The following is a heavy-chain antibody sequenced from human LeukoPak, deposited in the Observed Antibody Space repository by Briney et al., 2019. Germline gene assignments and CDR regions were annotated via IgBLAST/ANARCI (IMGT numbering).Heavy chain of an antibody. D-gene: IGHD3-10*01. CDR1: GFTFTFSVAW. J-gene: IGHJ4*02. Sequence: GGSLRLSCAASGFTFTFSVAWMHWVRQAPGKGLVWVSVIKSDGSGTYADSVKGRFTISRDNAKNTVYLQMNGLRDEDTALYYCAKDYYGSLEYWGQGTLVTVSS. CDR2: IKSDGSGT. V-gene: IGHV3-74*01. CDR3: AKDYYGSLEY.